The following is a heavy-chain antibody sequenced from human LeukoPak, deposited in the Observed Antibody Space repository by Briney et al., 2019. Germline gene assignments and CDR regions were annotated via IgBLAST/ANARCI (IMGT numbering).Heavy chain of an antibody. Sequence: PGGSLRLSCAASGFTFSSYGMHWVRQAPGKGLEYMAFIWFDGTNTYYADSVKGRFTISRDNSKNTLYLQMNSLRAEDTAVYYCAKNLGQWLDYWGQGTLVTVSS. V-gene: IGHV3-30*02. J-gene: IGHJ4*02. CDR2: IWFDGTNT. CDR1: GFTFSSYG. D-gene: IGHD3-22*01. CDR3: AKNLGQWLDY.